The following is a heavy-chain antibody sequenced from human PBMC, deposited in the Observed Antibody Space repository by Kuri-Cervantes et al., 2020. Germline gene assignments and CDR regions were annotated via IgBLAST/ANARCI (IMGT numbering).Heavy chain of an antibody. CDR3: ARDRSRARGYSSGFGLDY. J-gene: IGHJ4*02. CDR1: GFTFSSYA. CDR2: IWYDGSNK. Sequence: GGSLRLSCAASGFTFSSYAMHWVRQAPGKGLEWVAIIWYDGSNKYYADSVKGRFTISRDNSKNTLYLQMNSLRAEDTAVYYCARDRSRARGYSSGFGLDYWGQGTLVTVSS. D-gene: IGHD5-18*01. V-gene: IGHV3-33*08.